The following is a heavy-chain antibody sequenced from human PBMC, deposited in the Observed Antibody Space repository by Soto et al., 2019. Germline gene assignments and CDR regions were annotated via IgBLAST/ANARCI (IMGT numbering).Heavy chain of an antibody. J-gene: IGHJ4*02. D-gene: IGHD2-21*01. CDR3: ARGSVVTIDY. CDR1: GGPISSGGYS. V-gene: IGHV4-30-2*01. CDR2: IYHSGRT. Sequence: QLQLQESGSGLVKPSQTLSLTCAVSGGPISSGGYSWSWIRQPPGKGVEWLGYIYHSGRTYYNPSRKSQVTISVDRSKNQLALKLSSMTAADTAVYDSARGSVVTIDYWCQGTLVTVSS.